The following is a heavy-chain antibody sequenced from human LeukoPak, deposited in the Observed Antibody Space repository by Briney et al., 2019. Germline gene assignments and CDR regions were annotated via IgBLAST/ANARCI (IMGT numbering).Heavy chain of an antibody. CDR3: GSTNYNPSLKSRVTISVDTSKNQFSLKLSSVTAADTAVYYCARGCSGGSCKYYYYGMDV. J-gene: IGHJ6*02. D-gene: IGHD3-10*01. CDR1: GGSISSYY. CDR2: IYYSGST. V-gene: IGHV4-59*01. Sequence: PSETLSLTCTVSGGSISSYYWSWIRQPPGKGLEWIGYIYYSGSTNYNPSLKSRVTISVDTSKHQFSLKLNSVTGGDSAVHYSGSTNYNPSLKSRVTISVDTSKNQFSLKLSSVTAADTAVYYCARGCSGGSCKYYYYGMDVWGQGTTVTVSS.